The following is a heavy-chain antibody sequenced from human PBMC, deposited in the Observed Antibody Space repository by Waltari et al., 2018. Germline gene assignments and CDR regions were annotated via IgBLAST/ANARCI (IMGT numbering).Heavy chain of an antibody. CDR1: GYTFTGYY. D-gene: IGHD3-10*01. Sequence: QVQLVQSGAEVKKPGASVKVSCKAAGYTFTGYYRHWVRQAPGQGLEWMGWINPNSGGTNYAQKFQGRVTMTRDTSISTAYMELSRLRSDDTAVYYCARDYYGSGSERRGIFNRDYWGQGTLVTVSS. CDR3: ARDYYGSGSERRGIFNRDY. CDR2: INPNSGGT. J-gene: IGHJ4*02. V-gene: IGHV1-2*02.